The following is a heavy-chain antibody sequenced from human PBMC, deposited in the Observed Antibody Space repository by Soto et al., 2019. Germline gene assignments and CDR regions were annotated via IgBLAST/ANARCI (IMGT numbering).Heavy chain of an antibody. CDR1: GFTLSTYA. Sequence: GGSLRLSCAASGFTLSTYAMTWVRQAPGKGLECVSGIVGSGDDIHYADSVKGRFTISKDISRNTLYLQMNSLRADDTAVYYCAKSPGGLDGYNSDYYGMDVWGQGTTVTVSS. V-gene: IGHV3-23*01. CDR2: IVGSGDDI. J-gene: IGHJ6*02. D-gene: IGHD5-12*01. CDR3: AKSPGGLDGYNSDYYGMDV.